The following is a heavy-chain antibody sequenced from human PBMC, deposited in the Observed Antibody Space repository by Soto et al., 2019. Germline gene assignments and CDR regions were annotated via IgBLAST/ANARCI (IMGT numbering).Heavy chain of an antibody. D-gene: IGHD2-21*01. J-gene: IGHJ3*02. Sequence: ASVKVSCKASGHTFTSYGISWVRQAPGQGLERIGWISAYNGNTNYAQKLQGRVTMTTDTSTSTAYMELRSLRSYDTAVYYWARDGPMDCALDSWGQGTMVTGSS. CDR1: GHTFTSYG. V-gene: IGHV1-18*01. CDR2: ISAYNGNT. CDR3: ARDGPMDCALDS.